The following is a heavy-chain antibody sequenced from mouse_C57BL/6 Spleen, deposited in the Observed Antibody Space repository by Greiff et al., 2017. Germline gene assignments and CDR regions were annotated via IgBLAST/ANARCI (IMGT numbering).Heavy chain of an antibody. CDR3: ARRGYGSSPNYYAMDY. V-gene: IGHV1-19*01. Sequence: EVMLVESGPVLVKPGASVKMSCKASGYTFTDYYMNWVKQSHGKSLEWIGVINPYNGGTSYNQKFKGKATLTVDKSSSTAYMELNSLTSEDSAVYYCARRGYGSSPNYYAMDYWGQGTSVTVSS. CDR1: GYTFTDYY. D-gene: IGHD1-1*01. J-gene: IGHJ4*01. CDR2: INPYNGGT.